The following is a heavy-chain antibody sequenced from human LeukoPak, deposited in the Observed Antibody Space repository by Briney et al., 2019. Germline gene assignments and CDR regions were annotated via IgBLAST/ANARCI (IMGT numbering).Heavy chain of an antibody. V-gene: IGHV4-39*07. J-gene: IGHJ4*02. CDR2: IHYSGST. CDR1: GGSISSSSYY. CDR3: AISSPRITMVRGVTKWGY. Sequence: SETLSLTCTVSGGSISSSSYYWGWIRQPPGKGLEWIGSIHYSGSTNYNPSLKSRVTISVDTSKNQFSLKLSSVTAADTAVYYCAISSPRITMVRGVTKWGYWGQGTLVTVSS. D-gene: IGHD3-10*01.